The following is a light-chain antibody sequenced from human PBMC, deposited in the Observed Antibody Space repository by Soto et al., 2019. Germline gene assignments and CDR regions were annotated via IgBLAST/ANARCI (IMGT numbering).Light chain of an antibody. J-gene: IGKJ1*01. V-gene: IGKV1-5*01. CDR2: AAS. CDR1: QSISSW. Sequence: DIQMTQSPSTLSASVGDRVTITCRASQSISSWLAWYQQKPGKAPKLLIYAASTLQSGVPSRFSGSGSGTEFTLTISSLQPDDFATYYCQQYNSYWRTFGQGTKVDIK. CDR3: QQYNSYWRT.